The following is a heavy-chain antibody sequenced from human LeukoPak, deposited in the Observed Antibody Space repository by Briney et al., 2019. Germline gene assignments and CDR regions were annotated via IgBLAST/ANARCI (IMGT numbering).Heavy chain of an antibody. V-gene: IGHV4-59*10. CDR3: ARVAYCSSTSCYDHDY. Sequence: SETLSLTCAVYGGSFSGYYWSWIRQPAGKGLEWIGRMYISGNSNYNPSLKSRVTISLDTSKNQFSLKLSSVTAADTAVYYCARVAYCSSTSCYDHDYWGQGILVTVSS. CDR2: MYISGNS. CDR1: GGSFSGYY. D-gene: IGHD2-2*01. J-gene: IGHJ4*02.